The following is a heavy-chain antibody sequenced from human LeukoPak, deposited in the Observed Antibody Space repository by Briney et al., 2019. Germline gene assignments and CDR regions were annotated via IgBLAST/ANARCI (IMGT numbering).Heavy chain of an antibody. CDR2: ISSSSISI. J-gene: IGHJ4*02. CDR3: AARVGSYY. CDR1: GFTFRRYD. Sequence: GGSLRLSCAASGFTFRRYDMNWVRQAPGKGLEWVSSISSSSISINYAESVRDRFTISRDNAKNSLYLQMNSLRAEDTAVYYCAARVGSYYWGQGTLVTVSS. D-gene: IGHD1-26*01. V-gene: IGHV3-21*04.